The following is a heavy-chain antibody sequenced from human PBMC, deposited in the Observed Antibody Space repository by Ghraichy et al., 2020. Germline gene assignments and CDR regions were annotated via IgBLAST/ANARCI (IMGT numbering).Heavy chain of an antibody. Sequence: SETLSLTCTVSGGSVSSSNYYWGWIRQPPGKGLEWIANIHHSGSTYYNPSLKSRVTISIDTSKNQFSLNVTSVTAADTAVYYCARVIGTVEVAGTGKYYFDYWCQETLGTVSS. CDR1: GGSVSSSNYY. CDR3: ARVIGTVEVAGTGKYYFDY. J-gene: IGHJ4*02. D-gene: IGHD6-19*01. V-gene: IGHV4-39*01. CDR2: IHHSGST.